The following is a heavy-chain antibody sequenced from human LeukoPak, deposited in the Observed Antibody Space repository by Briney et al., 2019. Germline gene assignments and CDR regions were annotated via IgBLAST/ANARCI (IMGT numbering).Heavy chain of an antibody. V-gene: IGHV3-7*01. J-gene: IGHJ6*03. CDR1: GFIITSYW. CDR3: ARETGYNWNYMDV. CDR2: IKQDGSET. D-gene: IGHD1-20*01. Sequence: GGSLRLSCTASGFIITSYWMTWVRQAPGKGLEWVANIKQDGSETYYVDSVTGRFTISRDNAKNSLYLQMNSLRAEDTAVYYCARETGYNWNYMDVWGKGTTVTVSS.